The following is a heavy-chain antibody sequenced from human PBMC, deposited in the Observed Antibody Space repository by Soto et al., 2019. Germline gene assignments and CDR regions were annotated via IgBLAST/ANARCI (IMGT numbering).Heavy chain of an antibody. Sequence: EGSLRLSCAASGFSVRSSYMSWVRQPPGKGLEWLSVIYSGGTAKYADSVKGRFTISRDKTKNTLYLQMNNLGAEDTAVYYCAREDDRLNGWFDPWGQGTPVTVSS. D-gene: IGHD3-9*01. V-gene: IGHV3-53*01. CDR3: AREDDRLNGWFDP. J-gene: IGHJ5*02. CDR1: GFSVRSSY. CDR2: IYSGGTA.